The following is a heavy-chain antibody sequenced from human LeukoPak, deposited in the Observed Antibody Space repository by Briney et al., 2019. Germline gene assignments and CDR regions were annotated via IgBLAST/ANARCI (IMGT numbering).Heavy chain of an antibody. CDR2: INPNSGGT. D-gene: IGHD2-15*01. Sequence: ASVEVSCKASGYTFTDYYIHWVRQAPGQGLEWMGWINPNSGGTNYAQNFQARVTLTSDTSISTVYMELSSLRSDDTAVYYCARDVGCCRGGTCYPAHYWGQGTLVTVSS. J-gene: IGHJ4*02. CDR3: ARDVGCCRGGTCYPAHY. V-gene: IGHV1-2*02. CDR1: GYTFTDYY.